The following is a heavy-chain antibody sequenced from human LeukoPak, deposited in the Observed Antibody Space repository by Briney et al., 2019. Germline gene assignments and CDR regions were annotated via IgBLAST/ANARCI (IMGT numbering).Heavy chain of an antibody. Sequence: GGSLRLSCAASGFTVSSDYMSWVRQAPGKGLEWVSVIYSGGSTYYADSVKGRFTISRDNARNTLDLQMNSLRAEDTAVYYCARESVATGDWFLDLWGRGTLVIVSS. V-gene: IGHV3-53*01. J-gene: IGHJ2*01. D-gene: IGHD4-23*01. CDR3: ARESVATGDWFLDL. CDR2: IYSGGST. CDR1: GFTVSSDY.